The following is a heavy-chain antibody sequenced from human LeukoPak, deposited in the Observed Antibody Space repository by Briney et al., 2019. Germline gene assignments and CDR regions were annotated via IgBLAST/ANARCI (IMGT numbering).Heavy chain of an antibody. D-gene: IGHD3-10*01. J-gene: IGHJ5*02. V-gene: IGHV4-4*07. CDR1: GGSISSYY. CDR2: IYTSGST. CDR3: ARDLLLLGSGSSNWFDP. Sequence: SETLSLTCTVSGGSISSYYWSWIRQPAGKGLEWIGRIYTSGSTNYNPSLKSRVTMSVDTSKNQFSLKQNSVTAADTAVYYCARDLLLLGSGSSNWFDPWGQGTLVTVSS.